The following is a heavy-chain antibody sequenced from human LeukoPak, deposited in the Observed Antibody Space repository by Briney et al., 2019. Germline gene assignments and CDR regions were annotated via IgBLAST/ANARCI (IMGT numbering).Heavy chain of an antibody. D-gene: IGHD5-12*01. CDR2: IKQDGSEK. V-gene: IGHV3-7*03. CDR3: AREGGGYDERPFDY. CDR1: GFTFSSYW. J-gene: IGHJ4*02. Sequence: PGWSLRLSCAASGFTFSSYWMSWVRQAPGKGLEWVANIKQDGSEKYYVDSVKGRFTISRDNAKNSLYLQMNSLRAEDTAVYYCAREGGGYDERPFDYWGQGTLVTVSS.